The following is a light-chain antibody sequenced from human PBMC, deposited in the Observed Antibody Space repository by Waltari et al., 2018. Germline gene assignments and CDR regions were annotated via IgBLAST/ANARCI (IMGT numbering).Light chain of an antibody. V-gene: IGKV4-1*01. J-gene: IGKJ1*01. CDR2: WAS. CDR1: QSVLYSPNSKNY. CDR3: HQYSTTPWT. Sequence: VMTQSPEFLAVSLGERATINCKSSQSVLYSPNSKNYLAWYQQKPGQPPKLLIYWASTRESGVPDRFSGSGSGTDFTLTISSLQAEDVAVYYCHQYSTTPWTFGQGTKVEI.